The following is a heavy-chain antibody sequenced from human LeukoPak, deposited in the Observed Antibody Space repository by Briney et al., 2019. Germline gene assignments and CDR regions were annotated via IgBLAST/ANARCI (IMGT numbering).Heavy chain of an antibody. V-gene: IGHV1-2*02. D-gene: IGHD6-19*01. CDR3: ARNPSSGWYEDY. CDR1: GYTFTGYY. Sequence: ASEKVSCKASGYTFTGYYMHWVRQAPGQGLEWMGWINPNSGGTNYAQKFQGRVTMTRDTSISTAYMELSRLRSDDSAVYYCARNPSSGWYEDYWGQGTLVTVSS. CDR2: INPNSGGT. J-gene: IGHJ4*02.